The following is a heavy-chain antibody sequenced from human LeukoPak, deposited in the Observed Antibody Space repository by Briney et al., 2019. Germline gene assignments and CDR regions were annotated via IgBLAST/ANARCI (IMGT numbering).Heavy chain of an antibody. J-gene: IGHJ4*02. D-gene: IGHD3-10*01. CDR3: AREDYYYSSGF. Sequence: PGGSLRLSRAASGFTFSDYYMSWIRQAPGKGLEWVSYISGSGTTIHYSDSVKGRFTVSRDNTKNSLYLQMNSLRAEDTAVYFCAREDYYYSSGFWGQGTLVTVSS. V-gene: IGHV3-11*04. CDR1: GFTFSDYY. CDR2: ISGSGTTI.